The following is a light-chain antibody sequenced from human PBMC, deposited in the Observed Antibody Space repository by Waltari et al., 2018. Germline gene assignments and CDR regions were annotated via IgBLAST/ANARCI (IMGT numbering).Light chain of an antibody. Sequence: EIVMTQSPAPLSVSPGEIATLSCRASQSVSSKVAWYQQKPGQAPRLLIYGASTRATGIPARFSGSGSGTEFTLTISSLEPEDLGVYYCQQRGNWPITFGQGTRLEI. V-gene: IGKV3-15*01. CDR2: GAS. CDR3: QQRGNWPIT. CDR1: QSVSSK. J-gene: IGKJ5*01.